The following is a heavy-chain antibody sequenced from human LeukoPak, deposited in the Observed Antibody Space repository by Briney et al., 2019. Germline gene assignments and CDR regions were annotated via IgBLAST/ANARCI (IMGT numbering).Heavy chain of an antibody. CDR3: ARAGYDILNLAPDPANDF. D-gene: IGHD3-9*01. J-gene: IGHJ4*02. CDR1: GYTFSSYG. V-gene: IGHV1-18*01. Sequence: ASVKVSCKASGYTFSSYGISWVRQAPGRGLEWMGWISGYNGNTNYAQKFQGRVTMATDTSTSTAYMELRSLRSGDTAVYYCARAGYDILNLAPDPANDFWGQGTLVTVSS. CDR2: ISGYNGNT.